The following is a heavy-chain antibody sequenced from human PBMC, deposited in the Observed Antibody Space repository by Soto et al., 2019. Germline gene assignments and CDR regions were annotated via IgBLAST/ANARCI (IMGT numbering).Heavy chain of an antibody. J-gene: IGHJ5*02. CDR2: IIPILGIA. V-gene: IGHV1-69*04. Sequence: SVKVSCKASGGTFSSYTISWVRQAPGQGLEWMGRIIPILGIANYAQKFQGRVTITADKSTSTAYMELSSLRSEDTAVYYCARDKESSSWNNWFDPWGQGTLVTVSS. D-gene: IGHD6-13*01. CDR3: ARDKESSSWNNWFDP. CDR1: GGTFSSYT.